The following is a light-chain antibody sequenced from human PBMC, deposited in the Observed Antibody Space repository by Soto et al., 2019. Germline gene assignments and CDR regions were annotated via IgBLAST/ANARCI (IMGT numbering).Light chain of an antibody. CDR2: DAS. CDR1: QDIDNN. CDR3: QQYDDFPYT. V-gene: IGKV1-33*01. Sequence: DIQMTQSPSSLSASVGDRVTITSHASQDIDNNLNWYQQRSGKAPKVLIYDASNLKGGVPSRFSGSGSGTDFTFTISSLQPEDIATYYCQQYDDFPYTFGQGTKLEI. J-gene: IGKJ2*01.